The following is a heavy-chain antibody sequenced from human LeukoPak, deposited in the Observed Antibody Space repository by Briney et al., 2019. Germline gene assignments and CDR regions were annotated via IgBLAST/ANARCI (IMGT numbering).Heavy chain of an antibody. V-gene: IGHV4-59*01. Sequence: SETLSLTCTVSGGSISSYYWSWIRQPPGKGLEWIGYIYYSGGTNYNPSLKSRVTISLDTSKDQFSLKLTSVTAADTAVYYCARTGDLWGTYRSTKFDYWGQGTLVTVSS. D-gene: IGHD3-16*02. J-gene: IGHJ4*02. CDR1: GGSISSYY. CDR2: IYYSGGT. CDR3: ARTGDLWGTYRSTKFDY.